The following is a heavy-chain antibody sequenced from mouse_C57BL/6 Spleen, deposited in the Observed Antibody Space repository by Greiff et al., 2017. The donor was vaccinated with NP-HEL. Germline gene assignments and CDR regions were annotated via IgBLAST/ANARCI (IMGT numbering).Heavy chain of an antibody. CDR1: GFTFSSYA. D-gene: IGHD1-1*01. J-gene: IGHJ1*03. Sequence: EVKLMESGGGLVKPGGSLKLSCAASGFTFSSYAMSWVRQTPEKRLDWVATISDGGSYTYYPDNVKGRFTISRDNAKNNLYLQMSHLKSEDTAMYYCAREGVYGSSSHWYFDVWGTGTTVTVSS. V-gene: IGHV5-4*01. CDR3: AREGVYGSSSHWYFDV. CDR2: ISDGGSYT.